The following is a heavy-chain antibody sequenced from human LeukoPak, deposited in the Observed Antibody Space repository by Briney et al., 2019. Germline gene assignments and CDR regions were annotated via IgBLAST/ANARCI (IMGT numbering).Heavy chain of an antibody. CDR2: IRSKANSYAT. D-gene: IGHD3-22*01. V-gene: IGHV3-73*01. CDR3: ARDRWYYYDSSDYYHDAFDI. CDR1: GFTFSGSA. Sequence: AGGSLRLSCAASGFTFSGSAMHWVRQASGKGLEWVGRIRSKANSYATAYAASVKGRFTISRDDSKNTAYLQMNSLRAEDTAVYYCARDRWYYYDSSDYYHDAFDIWGQGTMVTVSS. J-gene: IGHJ3*02.